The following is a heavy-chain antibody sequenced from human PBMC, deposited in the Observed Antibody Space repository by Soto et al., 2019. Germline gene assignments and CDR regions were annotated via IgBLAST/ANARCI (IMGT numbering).Heavy chain of an antibody. Sequence: PSETLSLTCTVSGCSISSYYCCWVRLPPGKGQERMGYIYYSGSTYYNPSLKSRVTISVDTSKTQFSLKLSSVTAADTAVYYCARHAGLIAAAGTIGADDAFDIWGQGTMVTVSS. CDR2: IYYSGST. J-gene: IGHJ3*02. CDR3: ARHAGLIAAAGTIGADDAFDI. CDR1: GCSISSYY. D-gene: IGHD6-13*01. V-gene: IGHV4-59*04.